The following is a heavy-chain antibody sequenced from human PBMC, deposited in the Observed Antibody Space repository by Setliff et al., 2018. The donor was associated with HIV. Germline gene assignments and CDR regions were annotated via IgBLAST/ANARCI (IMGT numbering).Heavy chain of an antibody. CDR3: ARETNASGSLTAYWYFDL. CDR2: IYNSGST. V-gene: IGHV4-30-4*08. Sequence: SETLSLTCTVSGGSISSGDYYWTWIRQPLGKGLEWIGYIYNSGSTYYEPSLRGRVTISIDRSKNQFSLKLNSVTAADTAVYYGARETNASGSLTAYWYFDLWGRGTLVTVSS. CDR1: GGSISSGDYY. J-gene: IGHJ2*01. D-gene: IGHD3-10*01.